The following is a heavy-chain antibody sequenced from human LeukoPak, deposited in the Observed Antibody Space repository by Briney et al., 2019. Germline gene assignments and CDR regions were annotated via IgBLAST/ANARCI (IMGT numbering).Heavy chain of an antibody. V-gene: IGHV3-66*01. Sequence: PGGSLRLSCAASGFTVSSNYMSWVRQAPGKGLEGVSVIYSGGSTYYADSVKGRFTISRDNSKNTLYLQMNSLRAEDAAVYYCASGWFGELTLGYWGQGTLVTVSS. J-gene: IGHJ4*02. CDR2: IYSGGST. CDR1: GFTVSSNY. CDR3: ASGWFGELTLGY. D-gene: IGHD3-10*01.